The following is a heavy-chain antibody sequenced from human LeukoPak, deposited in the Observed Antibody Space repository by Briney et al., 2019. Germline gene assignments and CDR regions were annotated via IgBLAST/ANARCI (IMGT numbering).Heavy chain of an antibody. CDR3: ARGRSRERAYGRDV. CDR1: GFTFNSYE. Sequence: PGGSLRLSCAASGFTFNSYEMHWVRQAPGKGLEWVAVISYDGSNKYYADFVKGRFTFSRDNSKNTVHLQMNSLRAEDTAVYYCARGRSRERAYGRDVWGRGTTVSVSS. J-gene: IGHJ6*02. V-gene: IGHV3-30-3*01. CDR2: ISYDGSNK. D-gene: IGHD6-6*01.